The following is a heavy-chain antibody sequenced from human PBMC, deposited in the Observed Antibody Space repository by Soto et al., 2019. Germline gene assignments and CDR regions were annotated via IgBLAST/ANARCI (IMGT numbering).Heavy chain of an antibody. Sequence: GGSLRLSCAASGFTFSSYAMHWVRQAPGKGLEYVSAISSNGGSTYYANSVKGRFTISRDNSKNTLYLQMGSLRAEDMAVYYCARDPDYDILTGTNYFDYWGQGTLVTVSA. D-gene: IGHD3-9*01. J-gene: IGHJ4*02. CDR3: ARDPDYDILTGTNYFDY. CDR2: ISSNGGST. CDR1: GFTFSSYA. V-gene: IGHV3-64*01.